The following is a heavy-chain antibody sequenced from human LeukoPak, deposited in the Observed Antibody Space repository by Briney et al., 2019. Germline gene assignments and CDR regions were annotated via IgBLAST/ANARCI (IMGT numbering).Heavy chain of an antibody. V-gene: IGHV1-2*02. CDR1: GYIFTGYY. CDR3: ARVRYRLAETYIDY. Sequence: GASVKVSCKASGYIFTGYYMHWVRQAPGQGLEWMGWINPNSGDTNYAQKFQGRVTMTRDTSISTAYMELSRLRSDDTAAYYCARVRYRLAETYIDYWGQGTLVTVPS. D-gene: IGHD3-16*01. J-gene: IGHJ4*02. CDR2: INPNSGDT.